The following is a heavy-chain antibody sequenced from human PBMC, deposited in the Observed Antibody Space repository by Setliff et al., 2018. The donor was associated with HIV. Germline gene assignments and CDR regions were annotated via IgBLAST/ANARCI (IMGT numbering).Heavy chain of an antibody. CDR2: INAGNGHT. D-gene: IGHD5-12*01. J-gene: IGHJ4*02. CDR3: ARDQALEMATK. V-gene: IGHV1-3*01. CDR1: GYSFSNYA. Sequence: ASVKVSCKTSGYSFSNYAMHWVRQAPGQSLEWMGGINAGNGHTKYSQKFQGRVTITRDTSASTAYMELSSLRSEDTAVYYCARDQALEMATKWGQGTLVTVSS.